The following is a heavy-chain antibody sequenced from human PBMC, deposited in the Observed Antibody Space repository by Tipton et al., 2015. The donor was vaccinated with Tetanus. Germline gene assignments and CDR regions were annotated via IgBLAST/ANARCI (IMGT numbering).Heavy chain of an antibody. CDR3: ARSGYYYGLDV. CDR1: GFSFEDYG. D-gene: IGHD1-26*01. CDR2: IKWNGEST. J-gene: IGHJ6*02. Sequence: SLRLSCEASGFSFEDYGMSWVRQVPGKGLEWVSGIKWNGESTAYADSVKGRFTISRDNARNSVSLHMNSLRAEDTALFYCARSGYYYGLDVWGQGTTVTVSS. V-gene: IGHV3-20*04.